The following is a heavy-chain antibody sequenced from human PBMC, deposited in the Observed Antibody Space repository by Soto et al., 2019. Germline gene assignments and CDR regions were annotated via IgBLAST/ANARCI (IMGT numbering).Heavy chain of an antibody. CDR3: ARQSEYYYASGRAAPLYGMDV. V-gene: IGHV4-30-2*03. D-gene: IGHD3-10*01. Sequence: SETLSLTCAVSGGSISSGDYSWNWIRQPPGKGLEWIGYIYYSGSTYSNPSLKSRLTISADTSKNQFSLKLSSVTAADTAVYFCARQSEYYYASGRAAPLYGMDVWGQGTTVTVSS. CDR2: IYYSGST. J-gene: IGHJ6*02. CDR1: GGSISSGDYS.